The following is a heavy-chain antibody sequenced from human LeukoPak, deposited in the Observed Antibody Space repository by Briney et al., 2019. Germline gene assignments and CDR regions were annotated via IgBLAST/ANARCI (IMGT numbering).Heavy chain of an antibody. Sequence: GSLRLSCAASGFTVSSNYMSWVRQAPGKGLEWVSVIYSGGSTCYADSVKGRFTISRDNSKNTLYLQMNSLRAEDTAVYYCARVSTSCYYAFDIWGQGTMVTVSS. J-gene: IGHJ3*02. CDR2: IYSGGST. V-gene: IGHV3-53*01. D-gene: IGHD2-2*01. CDR1: GFTVSSNY. CDR3: ARVSTSCYYAFDI.